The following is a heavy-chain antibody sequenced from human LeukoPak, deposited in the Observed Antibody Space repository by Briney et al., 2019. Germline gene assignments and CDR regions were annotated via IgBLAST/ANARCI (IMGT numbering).Heavy chain of an antibody. CDR1: GGSISRRNYH. CDR3: ATLFYDFWGGSGKPDF. CDR2: VYSTGTT. J-gene: IGHJ4*02. Sequence: SETLSLTCSVFGGSISRRNYHWGWIRQSPGKGLEWIGCVYSTGTTYYNPSFKTRVTISVDTSKSHFSLRLSSVTAAGTAVYYCATLFYDFWGGSGKPDFWGQGTLVTLSS. V-gene: IGHV4-39*02. D-gene: IGHD3-3*01.